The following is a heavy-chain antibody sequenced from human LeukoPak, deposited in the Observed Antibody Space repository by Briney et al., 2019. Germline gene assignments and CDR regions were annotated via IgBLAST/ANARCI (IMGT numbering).Heavy chain of an antibody. V-gene: IGHV3-15*01. D-gene: IGHD1-14*01. CDR1: GFTFKYAW. CDR2: IKSKIDGETT. CDR3: SSRITGQQKDWYFDL. J-gene: IGHJ2*01. Sequence: KSGGSLRLSCAVSGFTFKYAWMTWVRQAPGKGLEWVGRIKSKIDGETTDYAAPVKGRFTISRDDSKNTLYLQMNSLKTEDTVVYYCSSRITGQQKDWYFDLWGRGTLLTVSS.